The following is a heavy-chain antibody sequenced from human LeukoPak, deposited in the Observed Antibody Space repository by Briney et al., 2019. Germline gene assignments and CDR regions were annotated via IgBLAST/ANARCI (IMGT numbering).Heavy chain of an antibody. CDR3: ARHKSGSYYSFEY. Sequence: SETLSLTCAVYGGSFSGYYWSWIRQSPGKGLEWIGYIYDSGSTNYNPSLKSRVTISLDTSKNQFSLKLSSVTAADTALYYCARHKSGSYYSFEYWGQGTLVTVSS. CDR2: IYDSGST. D-gene: IGHD1-26*01. CDR1: GGSFSGYY. J-gene: IGHJ4*02. V-gene: IGHV4-59*08.